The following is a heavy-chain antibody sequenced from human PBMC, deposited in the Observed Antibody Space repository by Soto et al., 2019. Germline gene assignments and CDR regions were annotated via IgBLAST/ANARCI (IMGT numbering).Heavy chain of an antibody. V-gene: IGHV3-21*01. CDR2: ISSSSSYI. CDR1: GFTFSSYS. D-gene: IGHD2-15*01. J-gene: IGHJ6*03. CDR3: ARSPRYCSGGSCYYYYYYMDV. Sequence: GGSLRLSCAASGFTFSSYSMNWVRQAPGKGLEWVSSISSSSSYIYYADSVKGRFTISRDNAKNSLYLQMNSLRAEDTAVYYCARSPRYCSGGSCYYYYYYMDVWGKGTTVTVSS.